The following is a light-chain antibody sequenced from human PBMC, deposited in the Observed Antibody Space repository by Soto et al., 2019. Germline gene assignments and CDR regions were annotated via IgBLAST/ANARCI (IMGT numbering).Light chain of an antibody. CDR2: EVT. V-gene: IGLV2-8*01. CDR3: GSKAGSDKHVV. Sequence: QSVLTQPPSASGSPGQSVTLSCSGISSDIRDSNYVSWYQQHPGKAPKLVVSEVTKRPSGVPDRFSGSRSGTTAFLTISGLQPEDEADYYCGSKAGSDKHVVFGGGTKVTVL. J-gene: IGLJ2*01. CDR1: SSDIRDSNY.